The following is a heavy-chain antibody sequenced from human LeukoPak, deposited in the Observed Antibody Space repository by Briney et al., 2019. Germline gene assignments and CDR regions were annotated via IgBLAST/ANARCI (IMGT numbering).Heavy chain of an antibody. J-gene: IGHJ4*02. CDR3: ARGIYYYDSSGYYY. CDR1: GYTFTSYG. Sequence: ASVKVSCKASGYTFTSYGISWVRQAPGQGLEWMGRINPNSGGTNYAQKFQGRVTMTRDTSISTAYMELSRLRSDDTAVYYCARGIYYYDSSGYYYWGQGTLVTVSS. V-gene: IGHV1-2*06. CDR2: INPNSGGT. D-gene: IGHD3-22*01.